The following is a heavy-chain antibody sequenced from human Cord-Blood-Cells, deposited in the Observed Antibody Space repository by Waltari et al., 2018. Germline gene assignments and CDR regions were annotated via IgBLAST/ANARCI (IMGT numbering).Heavy chain of an antibody. CDR2: INAGNGNT. D-gene: IGHD1-26*01. V-gene: IGHV1-3*01. J-gene: IGHJ1*01. CDR1: GYTFTSFA. CDR3: ARAKSGSYFYFQH. Sequence: QVQLVQSGPEVKKPGASVTVSCQDSGYTFTSFAMHLVRQAPVQRLEWMGWINAGNGNTKYSQKFQGRVTITRDTSASTAYMELSSLRSEDTAVYYCARAKSGSYFYFQHWGQGTLVTVSS.